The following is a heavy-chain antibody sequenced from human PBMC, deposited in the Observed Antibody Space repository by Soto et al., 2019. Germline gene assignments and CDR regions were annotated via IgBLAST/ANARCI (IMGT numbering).Heavy chain of an antibody. CDR3: AKDSISRNRIYDPFDI. Sequence: ASVKVSCKASGYTFTSYDINWVRQATGQGLEWMGWMNPNSGNTGYAQKFQGRVTMTRNTSISTAYMELSSLRADDTAVYYCAKDSISRNRIYDPFDIWGQGTMVTVSS. CDR1: GYTFTSYD. D-gene: IGHD3-3*02. CDR2: MNPNSGNT. J-gene: IGHJ3*02. V-gene: IGHV1-8*01.